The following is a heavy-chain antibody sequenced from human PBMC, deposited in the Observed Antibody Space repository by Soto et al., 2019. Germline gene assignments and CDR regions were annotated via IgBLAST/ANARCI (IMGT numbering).Heavy chain of an antibody. J-gene: IGHJ4*02. CDR1: GFTFRSYA. CDR2: ITGNGGKA. D-gene: IGHD5-12*01. Sequence: GGSLRLSCAASGFTFRSYAMSWVRQAPGKGLEWISSITGNGGKAYYADSVKGRFTFSRDNSKNTLYLQMNSLGVEDTAVYYCVKEWTQRRAFDYWGQGTVGTVSS. CDR3: VKEWTQRRAFDY. V-gene: IGHV3-23*01.